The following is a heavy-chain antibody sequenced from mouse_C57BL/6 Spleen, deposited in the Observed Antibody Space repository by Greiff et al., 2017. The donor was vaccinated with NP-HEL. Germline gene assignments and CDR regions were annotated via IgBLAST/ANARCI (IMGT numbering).Heavy chain of an antibody. CDR2: IDPSDSET. D-gene: IGHD4-1*01. V-gene: IGHV1-52*01. CDR1: GYTFTSYW. J-gene: IGHJ1*03. CDR3: ARRLGRDWYFDV. Sequence: QVQLQQSGAELVRPGSSVKLSCKASGYTFTSYWMHWVKQRPIQGLEWIGNIDPSDSETHYNQKFKDKATLTVDKSSSTAYMQLSSLTAEDSAVYYCARRLGRDWYFDVWGTGTTVTVSS.